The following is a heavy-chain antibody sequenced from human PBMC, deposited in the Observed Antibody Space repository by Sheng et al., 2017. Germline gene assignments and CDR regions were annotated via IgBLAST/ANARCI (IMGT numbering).Heavy chain of an antibody. J-gene: IGHJ2*01. CDR1: GSSIATDYY. CDR2: VYQSGTT. Sequence: QVQLQESGPGLVEPSETLSLTCTVSGSSIATDYYWAWVRQTPGKGLEWIGSVYQSGTTYINPSLKGRATISVDTSNNKFSLRMTSVTVEDAAAYYCARDFKLHWGTPPWYFDLWGLALWSLSPQ. CDR3: ARDFKLHWGTPPWYFDL. V-gene: IGHV4-38-2*02. D-gene: IGHD3-16*01.